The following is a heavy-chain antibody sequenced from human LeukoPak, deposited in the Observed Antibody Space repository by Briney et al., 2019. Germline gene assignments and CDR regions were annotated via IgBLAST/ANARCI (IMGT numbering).Heavy chain of an antibody. J-gene: IGHJ4*02. CDR2: ISWNSGSI. Sequence: PGGSLRLSCAASGFTFDDYAMHWVRQAPGKGLEWVSGISWNSGSIGYADSVKGRFTISRDNAKNSLYLQMNSLRAEDTALYYCAKDIDYYDSSGFFDYWGQGTLVTVSS. V-gene: IGHV3-9*01. CDR3: AKDIDYYDSSGFFDY. D-gene: IGHD3-22*01. CDR1: GFTFDDYA.